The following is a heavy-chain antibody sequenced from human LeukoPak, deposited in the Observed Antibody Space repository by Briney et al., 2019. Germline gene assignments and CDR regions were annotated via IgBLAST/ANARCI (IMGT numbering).Heavy chain of an antibody. Sequence: GGSLRLSCAASGFTFSSYWMSWVRQAPGKGLEWEANIKQDGSEKYYVDSVKGRFTISRDNAKNSLYLQMNSLRAEDTAVYYCARDRVSGSGSIDYWGQGTLVTVSS. CDR3: ARDRVSGSGSIDY. CDR2: IKQDGSEK. V-gene: IGHV3-7*01. D-gene: IGHD3-10*01. CDR1: GFTFSSYW. J-gene: IGHJ4*02.